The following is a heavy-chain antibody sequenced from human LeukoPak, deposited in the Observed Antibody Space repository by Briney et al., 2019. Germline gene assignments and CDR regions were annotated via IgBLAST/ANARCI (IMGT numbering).Heavy chain of an antibody. CDR3: ARVHRDFRNGQSQIENDAFDI. V-gene: IGHV4-4*07. CDR2: IYTSGST. CDR1: GGSISGYY. Sequence: PSETLSLSCTVSGGSISGYYGSWIRQPAGKGLEWFGRIYTSGSTNYNPSLKSRVAISVDTSKNQFFVNLNSVTAADTAVYYCARVHRDFRNGQSQIENDAFDIWGQGTMVTVSS. J-gene: IGHJ3*02. D-gene: IGHD3-3*01.